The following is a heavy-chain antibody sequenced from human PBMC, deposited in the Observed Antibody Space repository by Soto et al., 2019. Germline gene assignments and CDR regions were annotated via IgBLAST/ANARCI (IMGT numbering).Heavy chain of an antibody. J-gene: IGHJ4*02. CDR1: GGSVSRGAYY. Sequence: TLSLTCTVSGGSVSRGAYYWSWVRQHPGKGLEWIGYIYSSGSTYYNPSLKSRVTISVDTSRNQFSLKLNSVTAADTAVYYCAREVGYCDGSTCLSSLYFDFWGQGTLVTVSS. V-gene: IGHV4-31*03. CDR3: AREVGYCDGSTCLSSLYFDF. D-gene: IGHD2-15*01. CDR2: IYSSGST.